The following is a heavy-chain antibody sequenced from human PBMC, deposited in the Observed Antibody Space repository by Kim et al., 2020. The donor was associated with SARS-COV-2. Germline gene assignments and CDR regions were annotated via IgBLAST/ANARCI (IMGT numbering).Heavy chain of an antibody. Sequence: SETLSLTCTVSGGSISSSSYYWGWIRQPPGKGLEWIGSIYDRGSTDYNPSLKSRVTISVDTSKDQVSLKLSSVTAADTAVYYCARHDYGNNWFDPWGQGTLVTVSS. CDR3: ARHDYGNNWFDP. V-gene: IGHV4-39*01. J-gene: IGHJ5*02. CDR2: IYDRGST. D-gene: IGHD4-17*01. CDR1: GGSISSSSYY.